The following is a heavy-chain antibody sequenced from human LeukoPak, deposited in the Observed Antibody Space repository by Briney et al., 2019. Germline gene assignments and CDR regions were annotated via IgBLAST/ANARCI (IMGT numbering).Heavy chain of an antibody. J-gene: IGHJ2*01. V-gene: IGHV4-34*01. CDR1: GGSFSAYY. D-gene: IGHD3-10*01. CDR2: INQSGSI. Sequence: PSETLSLTCAVYGGSFSAYYWSWIRQPPGKGLEWIGEINQSGSINYNPSLKSRVTISVDTSKNQFSLKLSSVTAADTAVYYCARRAGSGSYYPQNRYFDLWGRGTLVTVSS. CDR3: ARRAGSGSYYPQNRYFDL.